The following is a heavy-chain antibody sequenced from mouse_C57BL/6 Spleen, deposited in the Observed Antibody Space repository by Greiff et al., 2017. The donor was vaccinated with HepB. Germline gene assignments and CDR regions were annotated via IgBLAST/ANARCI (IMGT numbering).Heavy chain of an antibody. CDR1: GFTFSSYA. J-gene: IGHJ2*01. CDR3: ARRHYYGSSYYFDY. D-gene: IGHD1-1*01. CDR2: ISDGGSYT. V-gene: IGHV5-4*01. Sequence: EVHLVESGGGLVKPGGSLKLSCAASGFTFSSYAMSWVRQTPEKRLEWVATISDGGSYTYYPDNVKGRFTISRDNAKNNLYLQMSHLKSEDTAMYYCARRHYYGSSYYFDYWGQGTTLTVSS.